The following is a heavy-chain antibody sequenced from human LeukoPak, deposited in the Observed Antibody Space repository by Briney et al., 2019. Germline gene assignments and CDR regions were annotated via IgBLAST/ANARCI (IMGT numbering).Heavy chain of an antibody. CDR2: IHQSGTT. J-gene: IGHJ4*02. Sequence: SETLPLTCAVSGRSISSGHYWAWIRRPPGKGLEWIATIHQSGTTFYNPSLKSRVTISVDTSKNQFSLKLTSVTAADPAMYFCARARGFHGGNCGGHDYWGQGTLVTVSS. D-gene: IGHD4-23*01. CDR1: GRSISSGHY. V-gene: IGHV4-38-2*01. CDR3: ARARGFHGGNCGGHDY.